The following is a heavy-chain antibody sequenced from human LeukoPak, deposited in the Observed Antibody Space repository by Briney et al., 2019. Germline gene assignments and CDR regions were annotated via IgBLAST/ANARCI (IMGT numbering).Heavy chain of an antibody. CDR1: GYTFTGYY. V-gene: IGHV1-2*02. D-gene: IGHD6-13*01. Sequence: GASVKVSCKASGYTFTGYYMHWVRQAPGQGLEWMGWINPNSGGTNYAQKFQGRVTMTRDTSISTAYMELSRLRSDDTAVYYCARYSPRYSSSWTFDYWGQGTLVTVSS. CDR3: ARYSPRYSSSWTFDY. J-gene: IGHJ4*02. CDR2: INPNSGGT.